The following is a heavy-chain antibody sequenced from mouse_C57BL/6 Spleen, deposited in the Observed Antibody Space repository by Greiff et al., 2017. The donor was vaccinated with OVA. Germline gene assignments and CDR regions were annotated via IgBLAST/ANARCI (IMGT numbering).Heavy chain of an antibody. CDR1: GYTFTSYW. CDR3: ARRILYGNYAMDY. J-gene: IGHJ4*01. CDR2: IHPNSGST. V-gene: IGHV1-64*01. D-gene: IGHD2-1*01. Sequence: QVQLKQPGAELVKPGASVKLSCKASGYTFTSYWMHWVKQRPGQGLEWIGMIHPNSGSTNYNEKFKSKATLTVDKSSSTAYMQLSSLTSEDSAVYYCARRILYGNYAMDYWGQGTSVTVSS.